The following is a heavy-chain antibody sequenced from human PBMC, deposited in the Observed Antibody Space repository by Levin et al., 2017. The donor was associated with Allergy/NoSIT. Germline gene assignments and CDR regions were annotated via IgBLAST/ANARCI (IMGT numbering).Heavy chain of an antibody. CDR3: TGDFGDHRTNY. Sequence: SETLSLTCTVSGGSISSSNYYWGWIRQPPGKGLECLATIHYTGTTYYNPSLRSRITMSVDTSKDQFSLKLSSLTAADTAVYYCTGDFGDHRTNYWGQGTLVTVSS. V-gene: IGHV4-39*01. D-gene: IGHD4-17*01. CDR1: GGSISSSNYY. CDR2: IHYTGTT. J-gene: IGHJ4*02.